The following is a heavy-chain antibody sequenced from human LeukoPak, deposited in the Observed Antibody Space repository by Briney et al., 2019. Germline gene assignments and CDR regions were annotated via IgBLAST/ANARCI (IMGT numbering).Heavy chain of an antibody. J-gene: IGHJ5*02. CDR2: IYHSRRT. Sequence: SETLSLTCTVSGYSISSGYYWGWIRQPPGKGLEWIGSIYHSRRTYYNPSLKSRVTISVDTSKNQFSLKLSSVTAADTAVYYCARTVGYCSSTSCYGGWFDPWGQGTLVTVSS. V-gene: IGHV4-38-2*02. CDR3: ARTVGYCSSTSCYGGWFDP. D-gene: IGHD2-2*01. CDR1: GYSISSGYY.